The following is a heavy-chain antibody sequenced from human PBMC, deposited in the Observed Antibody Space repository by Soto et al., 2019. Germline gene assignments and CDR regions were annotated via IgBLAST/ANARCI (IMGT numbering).Heavy chain of an antibody. V-gene: IGHV1-18*04. Sequence: VSVKVSCKASGYTFTSSCISWVRQAPGQGLEWMGWIRAYNGNTIYAQKFQGRVTMTTDTSTSTANMEQTGLRSVDTAVNNCARFGSYGDAFDYWGQGTLVTVSS. CDR3: ARFGSYGDAFDY. D-gene: IGHD1-26*01. CDR1: GYTFTSSC. J-gene: IGHJ4*02. CDR2: IRAYNGNT.